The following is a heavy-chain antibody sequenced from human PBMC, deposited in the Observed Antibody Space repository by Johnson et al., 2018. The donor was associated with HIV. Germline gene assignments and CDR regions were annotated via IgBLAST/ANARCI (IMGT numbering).Heavy chain of an antibody. CDR2: IRYDGSNK. V-gene: IGHV3-30*02. CDR1: GFTFSSYG. D-gene: IGHD3-10*01. J-gene: IGHJ3*02. CDR3: AKEQWFGELFSAFDI. Sequence: QVQLVESGGGVVQPGGSLRLSCAASGFTFSSYGMHWVRQAPGKGLEWVAFIRYDGSNKYYADSVKGRFTISRDNSKNTLYLQMNSLRAEDTAVYYCAKEQWFGELFSAFDIWGEGTVVTVSS.